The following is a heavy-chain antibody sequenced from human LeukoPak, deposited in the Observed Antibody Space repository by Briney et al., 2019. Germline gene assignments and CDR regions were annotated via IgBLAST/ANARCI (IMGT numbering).Heavy chain of an antibody. CDR2: IRSKTYGGTT. J-gene: IGHJ4*02. V-gene: IGHV3-49*03. D-gene: IGHD1-1*01. CDR3: STDYWRLGFDY. Sequence: GGSLRLSCTASGITFGDYGVSWFRQAPGKGLEWIGLIRSKTYGGTTEDAASVRGRFTLSRDDSKNIVYLEMNILRAEDTAVYYCSTDYWRLGFDYWGQGTLVTVSS. CDR1: GITFGDYG.